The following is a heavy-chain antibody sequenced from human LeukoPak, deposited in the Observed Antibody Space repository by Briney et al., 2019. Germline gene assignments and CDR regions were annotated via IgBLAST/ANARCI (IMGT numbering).Heavy chain of an antibody. CDR2: IYSGSNT. J-gene: IGHJ6*02. CDR3: ARGDMSHWYGMAV. V-gene: IGHV3-66*01. Sequence: PGGSLRLSCAASGFTFSSNQMSWVRQAPGKGLEWVSVIYSGSNTHYADSVKGRFTISRDNSKNTLFLQMNSLRVEDTAVYYCARGDMSHWYGMAVWGPGTTVTVSS. CDR1: GFTFSSNQ. D-gene: IGHD2-15*01.